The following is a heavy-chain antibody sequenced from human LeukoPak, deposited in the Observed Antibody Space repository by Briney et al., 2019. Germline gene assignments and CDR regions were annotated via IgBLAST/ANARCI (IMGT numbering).Heavy chain of an antibody. CDR2: IKEGGSET. D-gene: IGHD3-22*01. J-gene: IGHJ4*02. CDR3: ARDSDRRSDC. V-gene: IGHV3-7*05. CDR1: GFILRNYW. Sequence: AGGSLRLSCAASGFILRNYWMSWVRQAPGKGLEWVASIKEGGSETWYVDSVKGRFTISRDSAKNSLYLQMNSLRAEDTAVYYCARDSDRRSDCWGQGTLVTVSS.